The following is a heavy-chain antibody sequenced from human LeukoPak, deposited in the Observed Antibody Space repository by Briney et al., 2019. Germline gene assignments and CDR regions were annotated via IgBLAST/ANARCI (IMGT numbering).Heavy chain of an antibody. V-gene: IGHV3-30*02. Sequence: PGGSLRLSCAASGFTFSSYGMHWVRQAPGKGLEWVAFIRYDGSNKYYADSVKGRFTISRDNSKNTLYLQMNSLRAEDTAVYYCARCDYGDHLFDYWGQGTLVTVSS. CDR2: IRYDGSNK. J-gene: IGHJ4*02. CDR3: ARCDYGDHLFDY. CDR1: GFTFSSYG. D-gene: IGHD4-17*01.